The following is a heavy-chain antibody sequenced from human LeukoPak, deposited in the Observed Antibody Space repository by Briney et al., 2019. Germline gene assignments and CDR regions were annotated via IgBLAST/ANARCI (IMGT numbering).Heavy chain of an antibody. CDR1: GYTFTGYY. CDR3: ARASEVNWKGGDWFDP. Sequence: ASVKVSCKASGYTFTGYYMHWVRQAPGQGLEWMGWINPNSGGTNYAQKFQGRVTMTRDTSISTAYMELSRLRSDDTAVYYCARASEVNWKGGDWFDPWGQGTLVTVSS. J-gene: IGHJ5*02. CDR2: INPNSGGT. D-gene: IGHD1-1*01. V-gene: IGHV1-2*02.